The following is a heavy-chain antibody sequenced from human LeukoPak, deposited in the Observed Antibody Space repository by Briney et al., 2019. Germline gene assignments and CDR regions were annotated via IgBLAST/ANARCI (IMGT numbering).Heavy chain of an antibody. Sequence: GGSLRLSCAASGFTFSSYAMRWVRPAPGKRLVWVAVISYDGSNKYYADSVKGRFTISRDNSKNTLYLQMNSLRAEDTAVYYCARDHYGSGDARRFDYWGQGTLVTVSS. CDR3: ARDHYGSGDARRFDY. CDR1: GFTFSSYA. J-gene: IGHJ4*02. D-gene: IGHD3-10*01. CDR2: ISYDGSNK. V-gene: IGHV3-30-3*01.